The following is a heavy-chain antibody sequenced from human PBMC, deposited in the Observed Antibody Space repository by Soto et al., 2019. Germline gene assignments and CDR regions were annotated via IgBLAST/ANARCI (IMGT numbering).Heavy chain of an antibody. CDR2: LWYDGRNE. V-gene: IGHV3-33*01. CDR1: GFTFSSYG. J-gene: IGHJ5*01. CDR3: ARGTATDGLDS. Sequence: QVQLVESGGGVVQPGRSLTLSCVASGFTFSSYGMHWVRQAPGKGLEWVAVLWYDGRNENYTDSVKGRFTISRDNSKNTLYLQMNSLRADDTAVYYCARGTATDGLDSWGQGTLVTVSS. D-gene: IGHD2-21*02.